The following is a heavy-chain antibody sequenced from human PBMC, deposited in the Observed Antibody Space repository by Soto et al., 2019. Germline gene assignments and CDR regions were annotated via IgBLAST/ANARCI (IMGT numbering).Heavy chain of an antibody. V-gene: IGHV3-53*02. CDR3: ARHRDAFSSTFDY. CDR2: LYSGGST. CDR1: GFTVSTNY. D-gene: IGHD3-3*02. J-gene: IGHJ4*02. Sequence: EVQLVETGGGLIQPGGSLRLSCAVSGFTVSTNYMSWVCQAPGKGLEWVSALYSGGSTYYADSVKGRFTISRDNSKNTLHLQMNSLRAEDTALYYCARHRDAFSSTFDYWGQGTLVTVSS.